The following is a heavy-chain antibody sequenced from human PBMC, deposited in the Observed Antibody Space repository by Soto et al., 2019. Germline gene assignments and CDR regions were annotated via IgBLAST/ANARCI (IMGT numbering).Heavy chain of an antibody. V-gene: IGHV3-30-3*01. J-gene: IGHJ6*02. Sequence: QVQLVESGGGVVQPGRSLRLSCAASGFTFSSYAMHWVRQAPGKGLEWVAVISYDGSNKYYADSVKGRFTISRDNSKNXXYXQXXSLRAEDTAVYYCARDQPGRLWFWEEGYYYYGMDVWGQGTTVTVSS. CDR1: GFTFSSYA. CDR2: ISYDGSNK. CDR3: ARDQPGRLWFWEEGYYYYGMDV. D-gene: IGHD3-10*01.